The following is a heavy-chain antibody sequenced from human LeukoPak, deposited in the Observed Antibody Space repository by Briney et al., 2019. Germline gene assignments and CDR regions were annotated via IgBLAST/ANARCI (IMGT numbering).Heavy chain of an antibody. D-gene: IGHD4/OR15-4a*01. J-gene: IGHJ4*02. CDR3: ARDTLGEGEDANYAVYYFDY. Sequence: GGSRRLSCAASGFRFYTYWMSWVRQAPGKGLEWVANIKQDGNEKYYADSVKGRFTISRDNGKNSLDLQMNSLRADDTAVYYCARDTLGEGEDANYAVYYFDYWGQGTVVTVSS. V-gene: IGHV3-7*01. CDR2: IKQDGNEK. CDR1: GFRFYTYW.